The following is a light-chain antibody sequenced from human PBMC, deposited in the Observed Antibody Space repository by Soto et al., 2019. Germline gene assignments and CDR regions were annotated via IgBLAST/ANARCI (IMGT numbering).Light chain of an antibody. CDR3: QQANSFPLT. Sequence: DIQMTQSPSSLSASVGGIVTISCRASQSISSYLNWYQQKPGKAPKLLIYAASSLQSGVPSRFSGSGSGTDFTLTISSLQPEDFATYYCQQANSFPLTFGGGTKVDNK. CDR2: AAS. V-gene: IGKV1-39*01. CDR1: QSISSY. J-gene: IGKJ4*01.